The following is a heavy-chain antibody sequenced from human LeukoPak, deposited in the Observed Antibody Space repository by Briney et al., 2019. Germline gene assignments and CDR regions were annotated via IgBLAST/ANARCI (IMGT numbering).Heavy chain of an antibody. J-gene: IGHJ6*03. Sequence: PGASVKVSCKASGYTFTSYDINWVRQATGQGLEWMGWMNPNSGNTGYAQKFQGRVTMTRNTSISTAYMGLSSLRSEDTAVYYCARGVSIAARYYYYYMDVWGKGTTVTVSS. D-gene: IGHD6-6*01. CDR2: MNPNSGNT. V-gene: IGHV1-8*01. CDR3: ARGVSIAARYYYYYMDV. CDR1: GYTFTSYD.